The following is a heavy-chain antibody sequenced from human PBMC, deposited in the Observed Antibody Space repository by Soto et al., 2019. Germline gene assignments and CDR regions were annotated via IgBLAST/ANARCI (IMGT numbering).Heavy chain of an antibody. CDR2: IGGGGEYT. CDR1: GFTSGKYA. V-gene: IGHV3-23*01. D-gene: IGHD2-15*01. CDR3: AKDEVAANGRADAFDI. Sequence: EVQLLESGGGLVQPGGSLTLTCIISGFTSGKYAMSWVRQAPGKGLEWVSEIGGGGEYTNYADSVRGRFTMSRDNSKNTLYLHMSSLKVEDTAVYYCAKDEVAANGRADAFDIWGQGTLVTVSS. J-gene: IGHJ3*02.